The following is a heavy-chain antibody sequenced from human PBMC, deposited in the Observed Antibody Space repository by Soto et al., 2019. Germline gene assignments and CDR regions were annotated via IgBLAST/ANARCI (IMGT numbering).Heavy chain of an antibody. CDR3: ARDQPGSPVFDRAFDI. J-gene: IGHJ3*02. CDR1: GDSITSYY. Sequence: QVHLQESGPGLVKPSETLSLTCTVSGDSITSYYWSWVRQPPGKGLEWIGYMDYSETKNNPSLKSRVTLSMDTSKNQFYLKLSSVTAADTAVYYCARDQPGSPVFDRAFDIWGQGTMVTVSS. V-gene: IGHV4-59*01. CDR2: MDYSET. D-gene: IGHD1-26*01.